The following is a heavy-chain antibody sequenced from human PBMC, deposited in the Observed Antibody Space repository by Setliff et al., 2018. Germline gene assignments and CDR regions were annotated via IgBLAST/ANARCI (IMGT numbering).Heavy chain of an antibody. D-gene: IGHD3-22*01. CDR2: IWHDGSKE. V-gene: IGHV3-30*02. CDR1: GF. CDR3: AKDGEVGSGYFYASFDP. J-gene: IGHJ5*02. Sequence: PGGSLRLSCVGSGFHWVRQAPGKGLEWVAVIWHDGSKEYYSDSVKGRFTISRDDSKNMVHLQMDSLRAEDTAVYYCAKDGEVGSGYFYASFDPWGQGTLVTVSS.